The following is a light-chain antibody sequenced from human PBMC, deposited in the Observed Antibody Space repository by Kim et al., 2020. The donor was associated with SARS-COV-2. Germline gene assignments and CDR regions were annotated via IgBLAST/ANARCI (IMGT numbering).Light chain of an antibody. Sequence: DIQMTQSPSSLSASIGDRVTITCQASQSISTYLNWYQQKPGKAPNLLIYATSSLQSGVPSRFSGSGSGTDFTLTISSLQPEDFATYYCQQSSSTSYTFGPGTKLEI. CDR3: QQSSSTSYT. CDR1: QSISTY. J-gene: IGKJ2*01. CDR2: ATS. V-gene: IGKV1-39*01.